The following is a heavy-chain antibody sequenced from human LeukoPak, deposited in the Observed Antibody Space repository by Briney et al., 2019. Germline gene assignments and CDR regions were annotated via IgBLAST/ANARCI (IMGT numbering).Heavy chain of an antibody. CDR1: GFTFSSYG. CDR2: IRYDGSNK. J-gene: IGHJ5*02. CDR3: AKKPGGPYSYGYESGDP. V-gene: IGHV3-30*02. D-gene: IGHD5-18*01. Sequence: GGSLRLSCAASGFTFSSYGMHWVRQAPGKGLEWVAFIRYDGSNKYYADSVKGRFTISRDNSKNTLYLQMNSLRAEDTAVYYCAKKPGGPYSYGYESGDPWGQGALVTVSS.